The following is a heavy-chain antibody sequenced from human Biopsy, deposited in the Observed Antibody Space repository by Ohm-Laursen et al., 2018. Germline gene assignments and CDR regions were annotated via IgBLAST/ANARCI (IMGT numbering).Heavy chain of an antibody. J-gene: IGHJ6*02. Sequence: SLRLSCTASRFTFSRYWMNWVRQAPGKGLEWVANINQDGSEKYYVDSVKGRFTISRDNAENSLYLEMNSLRTEDTAVYYCVRGRSMDVWGQGTTVTVSS. CDR3: VRGRSMDV. V-gene: IGHV3-7*01. CDR2: INQDGSEK. CDR1: RFTFSRYW.